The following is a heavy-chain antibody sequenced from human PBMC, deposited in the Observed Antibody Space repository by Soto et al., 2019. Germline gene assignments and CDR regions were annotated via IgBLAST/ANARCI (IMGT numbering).Heavy chain of an antibody. CDR1: GGSISNYY. Sequence: QVQLQESGPGLVKPSETLSLTCTVSGGSISNYYWSWIRQPPGKGLEWIGCVYYSGSTTYNPSLNSRVTISADTSKNQFSLKLRSVTAADTAVYYCARRPSSSWYGAFAIWGQGTMVTVSS. J-gene: IGHJ3*02. CDR3: ARRPSSSWYGAFAI. D-gene: IGHD6-13*01. V-gene: IGHV4-59*01. CDR2: VYYSGST.